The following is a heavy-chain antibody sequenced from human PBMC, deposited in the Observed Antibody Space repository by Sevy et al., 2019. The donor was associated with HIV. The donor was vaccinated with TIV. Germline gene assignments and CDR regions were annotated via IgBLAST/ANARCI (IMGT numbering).Heavy chain of an antibody. D-gene: IGHD1-7*01. CDR2: IYPNSGGT. CDR3: ARDAAGGTTNSGMDV. Sequence: ASVKVSCKASGYTFTDDYLHWVRQAPGQGLEWMGRIYPNSGGTNYAQKFRGRVTMTRDTSISTAYMVLSRLRPDDTAVYFCARDAAGGTTNSGMDVWGQGTTVTVSS. V-gene: IGHV1-2*02. J-gene: IGHJ6*02. CDR1: GYTFTDDY.